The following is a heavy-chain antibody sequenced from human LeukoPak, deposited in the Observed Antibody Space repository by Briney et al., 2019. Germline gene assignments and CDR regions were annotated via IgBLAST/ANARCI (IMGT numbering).Heavy chain of an antibody. V-gene: IGHV4-30-4*01. D-gene: IGHD6-13*01. CDR3: ARDQAADAFDI. J-gene: IGHJ3*02. CDR2: IYYSGST. Sequence: SQTLSLTCTVSGGSISSGDYYWSWIRQPPGKGLEWIGYIYYSGSTYYNPSLKSRVTISVDTSKNQFSLKLSSVTAADTAVYYCARDQAADAFDIWGQGTMVAVSS. CDR1: GGSISSGDYY.